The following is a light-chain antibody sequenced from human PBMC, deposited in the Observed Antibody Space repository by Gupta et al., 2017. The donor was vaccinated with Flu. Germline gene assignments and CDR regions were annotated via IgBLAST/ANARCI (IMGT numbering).Light chain of an antibody. V-gene: IGKV1-5*03. CDR1: QSISSW. CDR2: KAS. Sequence: SPSTLSASVADRVTITCRASQSISSWLAWYQQKPGKAPKLLIYKASSLESGVPSRFSGSGSGTEFTLTISSLQPDDFATYYCQQYYSYLAFGQGTKVEI. CDR3: QQYYSYLA. J-gene: IGKJ1*01.